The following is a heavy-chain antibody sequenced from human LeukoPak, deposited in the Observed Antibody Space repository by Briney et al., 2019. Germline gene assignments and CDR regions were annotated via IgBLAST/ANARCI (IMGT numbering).Heavy chain of an antibody. V-gene: IGHV3-21*04. CDR2: ISSSSNYK. D-gene: IGHD5-18*01. Sequence: PGGSLRLSCAASGFTFSSYNMNWVRQAPGKGLEWVSSISSSSNYKYYADSVKGRFTISRDNAKNSLYLQMNSLRAEDTAVYYCAKGSGYSYGYYYFDYWGQGTLVTVSS. J-gene: IGHJ4*02. CDR3: AKGSGYSYGYYYFDY. CDR1: GFTFSSYN.